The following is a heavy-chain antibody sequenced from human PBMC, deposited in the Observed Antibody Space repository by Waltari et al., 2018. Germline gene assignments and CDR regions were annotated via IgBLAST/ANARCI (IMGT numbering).Heavy chain of an antibody. CDR3: ARDRGSYLADAFDI. J-gene: IGHJ3*02. CDR1: GGSISSGGYY. Sequence: QVQLQESGPGLVKPSQTLSLTCTVSGGSISSGGYYWSWIRQHPGKGLEWIGYIYYSGSTYYNPSPKSRVTISVDTSKNQFSLKLSSVTAADTAVYYCARDRGSYLADAFDIWGQGTMVTVSS. V-gene: IGHV4-31*03. D-gene: IGHD1-26*01. CDR2: IYYSGST.